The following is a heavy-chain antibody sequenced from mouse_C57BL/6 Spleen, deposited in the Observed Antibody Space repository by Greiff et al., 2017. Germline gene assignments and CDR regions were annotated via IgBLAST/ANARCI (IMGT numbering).Heavy chain of an antibody. CDR2: INPSNGGT. D-gene: IGHD1-1*01. Sequence: VQLQQPGTELVKPGASVKLSCKASGYTFTSYWLHWVKQRPGQGLEWIGNINPSNGGTNYNEKFKSKATLTVDKSSSTTYMQLSSLTSEDSAVYYCARGGGDYGSSDGYAMDYWGQGTSGTVAS. J-gene: IGHJ4*01. CDR1: GYTFTSYW. CDR3: ARGGGDYGSSDGYAMDY. V-gene: IGHV1-53*01.